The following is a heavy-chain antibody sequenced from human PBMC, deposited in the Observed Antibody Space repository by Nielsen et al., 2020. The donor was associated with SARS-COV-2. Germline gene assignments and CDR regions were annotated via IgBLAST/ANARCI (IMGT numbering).Heavy chain of an antibody. D-gene: IGHD5-24*01. CDR3: ARSPAGMAFDY. J-gene: IGHJ4*02. CDR1: GGSFSGYY. Sequence: TLSLTCAVYGGSFSGYYWSWIRQPPGKALEWLARIDWDDDKYYSTSLKTRLTISKDTSKNQVVLTMTNMDPVDTATYYCARSPAGMAFDYWGQGTLVTVSS. V-gene: IGHV2-70*11. CDR2: IDWDDDK.